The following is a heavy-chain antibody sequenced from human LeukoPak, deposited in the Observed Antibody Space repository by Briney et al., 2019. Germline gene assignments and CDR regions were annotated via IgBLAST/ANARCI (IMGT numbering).Heavy chain of an antibody. D-gene: IGHD6-19*01. CDR3: ARETSLAGFASGLGFNY. V-gene: IGHV3-23*01. CDR1: GFTFSSYA. Sequence: SGGSLRLSCAASGFTFSSYAMSWVRQAPGKGLEWVSAISGSGGSTYYADSVKGRFTISRDNSKNTLYLQMNSLRAEDAAVYYCARETSLAGFASGLGFNYWGQGILVTVSS. J-gene: IGHJ4*02. CDR2: ISGSGGST.